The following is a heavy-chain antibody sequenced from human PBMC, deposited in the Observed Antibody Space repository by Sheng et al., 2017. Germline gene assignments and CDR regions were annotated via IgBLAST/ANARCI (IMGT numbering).Heavy chain of an antibody. D-gene: IGHD5-12*01. CDR3: ARXGAYSGAMEY. V-gene: IGHV1-69*04. CDR2: IVPVHDIA. Sequence: QVQLVQSGAEVKKPGSSVKVSCKVSGGTFNNYAISWVRQAPGQGLEWMGRIVPVHDIANYAQKFQGRVSITADISTNTAYVELSGLRSEDTAVYYCARXGAYSGAMEYWGQGTLVSVSS. CDR1: GGTFNNYA. J-gene: IGHJ4*02.